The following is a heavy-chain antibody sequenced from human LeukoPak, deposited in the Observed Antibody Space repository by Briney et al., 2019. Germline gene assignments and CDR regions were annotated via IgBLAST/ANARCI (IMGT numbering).Heavy chain of an antibody. Sequence: GGSLRLSCAASGVTFSSYEMNWVRQAPGKGLEWVSYISSSGSTIYYADSVKGRFTISRDNAKNSLYLQMNSLRAEDTAVYYCARWLRVVPAAMLDYWGQGTLVTVSS. J-gene: IGHJ4*02. CDR2: ISSSGSTI. CDR3: ARWLRVVPAAMLDY. CDR1: GVTFSSYE. D-gene: IGHD2-2*01. V-gene: IGHV3-48*03.